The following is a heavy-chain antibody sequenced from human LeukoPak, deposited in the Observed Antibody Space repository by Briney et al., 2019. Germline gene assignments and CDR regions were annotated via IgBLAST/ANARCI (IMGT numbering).Heavy chain of an antibody. Sequence: GGSLRLSCAASGFTFSSSAMSWVRRAPGKGLEWVSAISDSGTNTHYADSVKGRFTISRDNSKNTLYLQMNSLRAEDTAVYYCAKVRIQLWLCYFDYWGQGTLVTVSS. J-gene: IGHJ4*02. D-gene: IGHD5-18*01. CDR2: ISDSGTNT. CDR1: GFTFSSSA. V-gene: IGHV3-23*01. CDR3: AKVRIQLWLCYFDY.